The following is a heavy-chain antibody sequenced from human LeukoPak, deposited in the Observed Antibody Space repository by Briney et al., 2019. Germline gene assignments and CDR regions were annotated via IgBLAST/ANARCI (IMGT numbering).Heavy chain of an antibody. V-gene: IGHV3-66*01. CDR2: IYSGGST. CDR1: GFTVSSNY. D-gene: IGHD3-3*01. J-gene: IGHJ4*02. Sequence: PGRSLRLSCAASGFTVSSNYMSWVRQAPGKGLEWVSVIYSGGSTYYADSVKGRFTLSRDNSKNTLYLQMNSLGAEDTAVYYCARVVLYYDFWSAYFHDWGQGTLVTVSS. CDR3: ARVVLYYDFWSAYFHD.